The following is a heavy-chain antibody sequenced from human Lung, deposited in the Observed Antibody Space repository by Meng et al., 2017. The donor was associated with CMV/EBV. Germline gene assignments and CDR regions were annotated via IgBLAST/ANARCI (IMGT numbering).Heavy chain of an antibody. CDR3: ARVLDYDFWSGYYTNGMDV. D-gene: IGHD3-3*01. V-gene: IGHV3-74*01. Sequence: GGXLRPXXAAPGSTFSSYWMHWVRQAPGKGLVWVSRINSDGSSTSYADSVEGRFTISRDNAKNTLYLQLNSLRAEDTAVYYYARVLDYDFWSGYYTNGMDVWGQGXTVTVSS. CDR2: INSDGSST. CDR1: GSTFSSYW. J-gene: IGHJ6*02.